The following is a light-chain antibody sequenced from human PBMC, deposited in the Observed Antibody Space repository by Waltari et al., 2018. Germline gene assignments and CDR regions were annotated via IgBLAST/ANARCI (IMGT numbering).Light chain of an antibody. CDR2: WAS. V-gene: IGKV4-1*01. CDR3: QQYYSTPRT. CDR1: QSVLSRSNNKCN. J-gene: IGKJ2*01. Sequence: DIVMTQSPDSLAVSLGERATINCQSSQSVLSRSNNKCNLAWYQQKPGQPPKLLIYWASTRESGVPDRFSGSGSGTDFTLTISSLQAEDVAVYYCQQYYSTPRTFGQGTKLEIK.